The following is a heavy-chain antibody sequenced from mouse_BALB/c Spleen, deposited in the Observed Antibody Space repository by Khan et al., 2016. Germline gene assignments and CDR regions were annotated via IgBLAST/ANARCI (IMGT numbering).Heavy chain of an antibody. D-gene: IGHD1-1*02. V-gene: IGHV1S81*02. Sequence: QVRLQQSGAELVKPGASVKLSCKASGYTFTSYYMYWVKQRPGQGLEWIGEINPSNGDTKFNEKFKSKATLTVDKSSNTAYMQLSSLTSEDSAVYYCTRSSYGPFVYWGQGTLVTVSA. CDR2: INPSNGDT. J-gene: IGHJ3*01. CDR3: TRSSYGPFVY. CDR1: GYTFTSYY.